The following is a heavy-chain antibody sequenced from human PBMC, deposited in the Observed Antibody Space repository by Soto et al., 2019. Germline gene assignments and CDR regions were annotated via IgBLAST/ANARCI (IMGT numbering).Heavy chain of an antibody. D-gene: IGHD7-27*01. Sequence: QVQLVQSGAEVKKPGASVKVSCKASGYTFIDYDINWFRQATGQGLEWMGWMNPNNGNTGYAQNFQGRVTITRSTSISTAYMELSTLRSEDTAVYYCAKGPRNWGVDHWGQGTLVIVSS. J-gene: IGHJ4*02. CDR2: MNPNNGNT. V-gene: IGHV1-8*01. CDR1: GYTFIDYD. CDR3: AKGPRNWGVDH.